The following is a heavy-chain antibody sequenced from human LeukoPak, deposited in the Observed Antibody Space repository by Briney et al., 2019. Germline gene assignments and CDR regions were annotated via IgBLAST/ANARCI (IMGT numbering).Heavy chain of an antibody. CDR2: ISSSSSYI. CDR1: GFTFSSYS. V-gene: IGHV3-21*01. Sequence: GGSPRLSCAASGFTFSSYSMNWVRQAPGKGLEWVSSISSSSSYIYYADSVKGRFTISRDNAKNSLYLQMNSLRAEDTAVYYCARDGKLEPFDYWGQGTLVTVSS. J-gene: IGHJ4*02. CDR3: ARDGKLEPFDY. D-gene: IGHD1-1*01.